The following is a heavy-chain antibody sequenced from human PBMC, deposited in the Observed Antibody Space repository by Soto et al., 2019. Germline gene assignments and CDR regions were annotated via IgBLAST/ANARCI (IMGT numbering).Heavy chain of an antibody. Sequence: LLVESGGGFVQPGGSLRLSCVASGFTFSHAWMDWVRQAPGKGLEWVGRIKSISDGETTNYAASVAGRFTISRDDSKNTLFLHVNSLKTKDTGVYYCTRRIAVAGTYYFDYWGQGTLVTVSS. CDR3: TRRIAVAGTYYFDY. V-gene: IGHV3-15*07. J-gene: IGHJ4*02. CDR1: GFTFSHAW. D-gene: IGHD6-19*01. CDR2: IKSISDGETT.